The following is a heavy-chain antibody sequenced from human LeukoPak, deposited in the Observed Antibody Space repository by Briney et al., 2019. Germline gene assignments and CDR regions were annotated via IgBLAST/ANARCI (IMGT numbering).Heavy chain of an antibody. CDR2: IKEDGSEK. Sequence: GGSLRLSCVASGFTFSDYWMTWVRQAPGKGLEWVANIKEDGSEKFYVDSVKGRFTISRDNAKNSLYLQMNSLRAEDTAVYYCASLYGMDVWGQGTTVTVSS. CDR1: GFTFSDYW. J-gene: IGHJ6*02. V-gene: IGHV3-7*01. CDR3: ASLYGMDV.